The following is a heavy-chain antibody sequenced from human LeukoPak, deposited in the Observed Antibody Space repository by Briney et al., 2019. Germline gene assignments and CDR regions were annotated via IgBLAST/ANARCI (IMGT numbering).Heavy chain of an antibody. V-gene: IGHV3-30*04. J-gene: IGHJ3*02. CDR3: ARESRDSSGSDAFDI. Sequence: GGSLRLSCAASGFTFSSYAMHWVRQAPGKGLEWVAVISYDGSNKCYADSVKGRFTISRDNSKNTLYLQMNSLRAEDTAVYYCARESRDSSGSDAFDIWGQGTMVTVSS. CDR1: GFTFSSYA. D-gene: IGHD3-22*01. CDR2: ISYDGSNK.